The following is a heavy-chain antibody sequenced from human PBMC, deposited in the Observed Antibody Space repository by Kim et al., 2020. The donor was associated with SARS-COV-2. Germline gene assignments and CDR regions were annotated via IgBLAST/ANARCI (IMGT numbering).Heavy chain of an antibody. CDR1: GFTVSSNY. CDR3: ASSPYDSSGYY. Sequence: GGSLRLSCAASGFTVSSNYMSWVRQAPGKGLEWVSVIYSGGSTYYADSVKGRFTISRDNSKNTLYLQMNSLRAEDTAVYYCASSPYDSSGYYWGQGTLVTVSS. D-gene: IGHD3-22*01. J-gene: IGHJ4*02. V-gene: IGHV3-53*01. CDR2: IYSGGST.